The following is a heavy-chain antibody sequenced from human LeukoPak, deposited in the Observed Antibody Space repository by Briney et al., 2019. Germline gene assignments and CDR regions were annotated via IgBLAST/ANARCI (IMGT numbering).Heavy chain of an antibody. CDR1: GGSFSGYY. V-gene: IGHV4-4*07. Sequence: KPSETLSLTCAVYGGSFSGYYWSWIRQPAGKGLEWIGRIYTSGSTNYNPSLKSRVTMSVDTSKNQFSLKLSSVTAADTAVYYCAGDSLVRGYWGQGTLVTVSS. CDR3: AGDSLVRGY. CDR2: IYTSGST. D-gene: IGHD3-10*01. J-gene: IGHJ4*02.